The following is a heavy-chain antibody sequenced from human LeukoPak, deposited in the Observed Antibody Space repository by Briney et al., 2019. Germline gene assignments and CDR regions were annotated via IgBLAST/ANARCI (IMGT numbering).Heavy chain of an antibody. Sequence: SVKVSCTASGGTFSSYAISWVRQAPGQGLEWMGRIIPILGIANYAQKFQGRVTITADKSTSTAYMELSSLRSEDTAVYYCARDGSGSYYNGDYWGQGTLVTVSS. J-gene: IGHJ4*02. V-gene: IGHV1-69*04. CDR3: ARDGSGSYYNGDY. D-gene: IGHD3-10*01. CDR2: IIPILGIA. CDR1: GGTFSSYA.